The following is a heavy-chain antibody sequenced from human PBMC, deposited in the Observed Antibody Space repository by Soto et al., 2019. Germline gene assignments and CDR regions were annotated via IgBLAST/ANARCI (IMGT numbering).Heavy chain of an antibody. CDR3: ARGFWVTCSGGRCSKGGMDV. J-gene: IGHJ6*02. D-gene: IGHD2-15*01. V-gene: IGHV4-4*02. CDR1: GGSINSTNW. CDR2: IYHTGGT. Sequence: QVQLQESGPGLLKPSGTLSLTCAVSGGSINSTNWWNWVRQPPGKGLEWIGEIYHTGGTKYNPSLKTRVAILADTSKNQFSLRLSSVTAADTAVYYCARGFWVTCSGGRCSKGGMDVWGQGTTVTVSS.